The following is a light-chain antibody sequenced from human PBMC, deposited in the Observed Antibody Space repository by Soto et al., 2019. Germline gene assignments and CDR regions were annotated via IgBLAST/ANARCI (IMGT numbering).Light chain of an antibody. J-gene: IGKJ4*01. CDR2: GAS. CDR1: HYISGN. V-gene: IGKV3-15*01. CDR3: QQYNNWPPLT. Sequence: IVMTQSPATLSVSPGERATLSCRASHYISGNLAWYQHRPDQAPRLLIYGASTRATGIPARFSGRGFGTEFTLAISGLQSEDFAVYYCQQYNNWPPLTFGGGTKVEIK.